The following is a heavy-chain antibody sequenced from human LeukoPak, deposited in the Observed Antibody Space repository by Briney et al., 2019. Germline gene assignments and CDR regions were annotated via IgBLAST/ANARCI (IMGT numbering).Heavy chain of an antibody. CDR2: IYYSGST. V-gene: IGHV4-61*01. Sequence: SETLSLTCTVSGGSISSSSYYWSWIRQPPGKGLEWIGYIYYSGSTNYNPSLKSRVTISVDTSKNQFSLKLSSVTAADTAVYYCARDYSSSWYRFFDYWGQGTLVTVSS. J-gene: IGHJ4*02. D-gene: IGHD6-13*01. CDR3: ARDYSSSWYRFFDY. CDR1: GGSISSSSYY.